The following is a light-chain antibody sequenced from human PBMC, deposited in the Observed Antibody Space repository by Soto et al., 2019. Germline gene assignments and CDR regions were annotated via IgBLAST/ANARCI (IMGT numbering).Light chain of an antibody. V-gene: IGLV3-21*04. J-gene: IGLJ1*01. CDR2: FDS. CDR1: NIGDKS. Sequence: SYELTQPPSVSVAPGKTARISCEGNNIGDKSVHWYQQRPGQAPVVVMVFDSERPSGFPERFSGSNSGNTATLIISRVEAGYEADYYCQLWDSGSEHYVFGSGTKLTVL. CDR3: QLWDSGSEHYV.